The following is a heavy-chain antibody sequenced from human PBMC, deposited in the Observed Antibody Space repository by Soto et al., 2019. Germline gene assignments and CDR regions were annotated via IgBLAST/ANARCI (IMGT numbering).Heavy chain of an antibody. CDR2: IYATGTT. CDR3: VRDGTKTLRDWFDP. D-gene: IGHD1-1*01. CDR1: GASISGFY. J-gene: IGHJ5*02. Sequence: SETLSLTCTFSGASISGFYWSWIRKSAGKGLEWIGRIYATGTTDYNPSLKSRVMMSVDTSKKQFSLKLRSVTAADTAVYYCVRDGTKTLRDWFDPWGQGISVTVSS. V-gene: IGHV4-4*07.